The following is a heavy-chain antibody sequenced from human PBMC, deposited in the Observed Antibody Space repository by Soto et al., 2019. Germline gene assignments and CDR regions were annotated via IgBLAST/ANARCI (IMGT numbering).Heavy chain of an antibody. D-gene: IGHD2-2*02. CDR1: GGPVSSDTHY. CDR2: IYSSGST. Sequence: PAETLSLTSAVPGGPVSSDTHYGAWIRNPPGNRLEWIGFIYSSGSTNYNPSLKSRVTMSVDTSKNQFSLKLRSVIVADTAVYHCARFVRSCSGTTCYTRADVWGQGTTVTVSS. V-gene: IGHV4-61*01. CDR3: ARFVRSCSGTTCYTRADV. J-gene: IGHJ6*02.